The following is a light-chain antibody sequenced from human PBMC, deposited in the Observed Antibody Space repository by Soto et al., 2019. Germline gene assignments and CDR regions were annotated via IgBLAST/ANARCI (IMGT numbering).Light chain of an antibody. V-gene: IGKV3-20*01. CDR2: GAS. CDR1: QSVSSNY. CDR3: QQYGSSDT. Sequence: EIASVSCRASQSVSSNYVAWYQQKPGQAPRLLIYGASNRDTGIPDRFSGSGSGTHFTLSIGRLEPEQFAVYYGQQYGSSDTFGPGTKVDI. J-gene: IGKJ1*01.